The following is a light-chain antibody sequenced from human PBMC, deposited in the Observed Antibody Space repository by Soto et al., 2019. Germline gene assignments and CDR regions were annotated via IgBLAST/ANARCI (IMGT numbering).Light chain of an antibody. CDR2: DAS. CDR1: QSVNSNY. J-gene: IGKJ5*01. V-gene: IGKV3D-20*01. CDR3: QQYDISPIT. Sequence: EILLTQSPATLSLSPGERATHSCGASQSVNSNYLAWYQKKPGLAPRLLIYDASIRATGIPDRFSGSGSGTDFTLTISRLEPEDFAVYYCQQYDISPITFGQGTRLQIK.